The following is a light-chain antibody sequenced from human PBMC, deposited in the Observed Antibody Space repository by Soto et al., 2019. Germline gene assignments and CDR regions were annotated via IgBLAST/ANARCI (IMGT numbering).Light chain of an antibody. CDR2: DAF. Sequence: DIQMTQSPSSLSASVGDSVTMTCQASQDIKNFLNWYQQKPGKAPKLLIYDAFKLDTGVPSRFSGSGSGTDFTFTISSLQHEDIATYFCQQYDSLPPTFGGGTKVEI. V-gene: IGKV1-33*01. J-gene: IGKJ4*01. CDR1: QDIKNF. CDR3: QQYDSLPPT.